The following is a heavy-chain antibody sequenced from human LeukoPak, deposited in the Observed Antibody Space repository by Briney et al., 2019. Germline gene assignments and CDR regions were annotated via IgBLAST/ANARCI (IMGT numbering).Heavy chain of an antibody. D-gene: IGHD2-2*03. CDR1: GYTFSGFG. J-gene: IGHJ6*02. CDR3: ARDGYCSSTSCYHYYYYGMYV. V-gene: IGHV1-18*01. Sequence: ASAKVSCKASGYTFSGFGTSWGRPAPGQGREWVGWISAYNGNTNYAQKLQGRVTMTTDTSTSTAYLELRSLRSDDTAVYYCARDGYCSSTSCYHYYYYGMYVWGQGTTVTVSS. CDR2: ISAYNGNT.